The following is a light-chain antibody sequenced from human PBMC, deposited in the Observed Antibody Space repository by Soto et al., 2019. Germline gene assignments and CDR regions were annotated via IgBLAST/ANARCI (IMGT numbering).Light chain of an antibody. V-gene: IGLV2-14*01. J-gene: IGLJ1*01. Sequence: QSALAQPASVSGPPGQSITISCTGTGSDVGGYDYVSWYQHHPGKAPKVMIYEVTNRPSGVSNRFSGSKSGNTASLTISGLLAEDEADYYCSSYTSSSTYVFXTGTKVTVL. CDR3: SSYTSSSTYV. CDR2: EVT. CDR1: GSDVGGYDY.